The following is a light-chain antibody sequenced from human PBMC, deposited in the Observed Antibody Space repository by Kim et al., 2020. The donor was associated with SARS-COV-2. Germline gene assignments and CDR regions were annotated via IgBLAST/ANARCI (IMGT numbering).Light chain of an antibody. CDR3: RHYSGSPWT. V-gene: IGKV3-20*01. CDR2: GAS. Sequence: SPGEGATLSCRASQSVWRNYIAWYQQKVGQPPRLLIYGASTRATGIPDRFSATGSGTDFTLTVSRLEPEDFAVYYCRHYSGSPWTFGQGTKVDIK. J-gene: IGKJ1*01. CDR1: QSVWRNY.